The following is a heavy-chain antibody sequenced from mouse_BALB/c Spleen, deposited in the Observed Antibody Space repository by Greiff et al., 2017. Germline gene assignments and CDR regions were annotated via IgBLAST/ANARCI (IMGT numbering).Heavy chain of an antibody. V-gene: IGHV1-87*01. CDR3: ARKGPYAMDY. CDR1: GYTFTSYW. Sequence: VQLQESGAELARPGASVKLSCKASGYTFTSYWMQWVKQRPGQGLEWIGAIYPGDGDTRYTQKFKGKATLTADKSSSTAYMQLSSLASEDSAVYYCARKGPYAMDYWGQGTSVTVSS. CDR2: IYPGDGDT. J-gene: IGHJ4*01.